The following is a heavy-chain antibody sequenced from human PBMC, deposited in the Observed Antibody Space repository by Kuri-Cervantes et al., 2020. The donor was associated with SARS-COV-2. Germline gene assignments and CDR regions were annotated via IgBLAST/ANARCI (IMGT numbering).Heavy chain of an antibody. CDR3: ARQSADCSSTSCYIDY. V-gene: IGHV5-51*01. CDR2: IYPGDSDT. CDR1: GYSFTSYW. Sequence: KVSCKGSGYSFTSYWIGWVRQMPGKGLEWMGIIYPGDSDTSYSPSFQGQVTISADKSISTAYLQWSSLKASDTAMYYCARQSADCSSTSCYIDYWGQGTLVTVSS. D-gene: IGHD2-2*02. J-gene: IGHJ4*02.